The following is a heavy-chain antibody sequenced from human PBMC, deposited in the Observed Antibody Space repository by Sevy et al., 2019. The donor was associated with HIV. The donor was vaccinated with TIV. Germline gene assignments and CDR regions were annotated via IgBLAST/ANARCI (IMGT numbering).Heavy chain of an antibody. Sequence: GGSLRLSCTASGFTFGDYAMNWFRQAPGKGLEWVALIWYDGSNKNYADSNSMKGRFTISRGNSKNTLYLQMNGLRAEDTAVYYCARESREFRFDPWGQGTLVTVSS. J-gene: IGHJ5*02. V-gene: IGHV3-33*01. CDR3: ARESREFRFDP. CDR2: IWYDGSNK. CDR1: GFTFGDYA.